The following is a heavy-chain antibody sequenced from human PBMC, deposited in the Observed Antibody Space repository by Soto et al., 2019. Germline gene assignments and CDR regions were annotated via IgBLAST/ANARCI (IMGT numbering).Heavy chain of an antibody. V-gene: IGHV3-30*03. D-gene: IGHD6-13*01. CDR3: ARDLGSSWYRGFDS. J-gene: IGHJ4*02. CDR2: ISYDGRNK. CDR1: GFTFNTYG. Sequence: GGSLRLSCAASGFTFNTYGIHWVRQAPGKGLEWVAIISYDGRNKYHAESVKGRFTISRDNSKNTLFLQMNSLRTEDTAVYYCARDLGSSWYRGFDSWGQGTLVTVSS.